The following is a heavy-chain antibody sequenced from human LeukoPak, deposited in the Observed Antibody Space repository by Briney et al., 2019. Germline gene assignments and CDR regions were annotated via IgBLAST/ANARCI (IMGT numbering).Heavy chain of an antibody. Sequence: GGSLRLSCAASGFTVSSNYMSWVRQAPGKGLEWVSVIYSGGSTYYADSVKGRFTISRDNSKNTLYLQMNSLRAEDTAVYYCARGGSYYDFWSGYANDYWGQGTLVTVSS. CDR2: IYSGGST. CDR3: ARGGSYYDFWSGYANDY. D-gene: IGHD3-3*01. CDR1: GFTVSSNY. V-gene: IGHV3-66*01. J-gene: IGHJ4*02.